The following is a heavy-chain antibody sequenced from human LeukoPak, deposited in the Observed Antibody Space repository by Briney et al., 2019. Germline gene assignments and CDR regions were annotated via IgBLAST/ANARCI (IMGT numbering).Heavy chain of an antibody. Sequence: SVKVSCKASGGTLSSYAISWVRQAPGQGLEWMGRIIPIFGIANYAQKFQGRVTITADKSTSTAYMELSSLRSEDTAVYYCVRGYRSGWKELGPFCGWGQGTLVTVSS. D-gene: IGHD6-19*01. CDR1: GGTLSSYA. V-gene: IGHV1-69*04. CDR3: VRGYRSGWKELGPFCG. CDR2: IIPIFGIA. J-gene: IGHJ4*02.